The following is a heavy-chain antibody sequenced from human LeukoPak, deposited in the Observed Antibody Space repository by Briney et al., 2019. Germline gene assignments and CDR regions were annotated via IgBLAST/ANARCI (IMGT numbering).Heavy chain of an antibody. J-gene: IGHJ4*02. CDR3: ARHRSGAFDY. CDR2: IKQDGSEK. V-gene: IGHV3-7*02. D-gene: IGHD3-10*01. CDR1: GFTFSSYW. Sequence: GGSLRLSCAASGFTFSSYWMSWVRQAPGKGLEWVANIKQDGSEKYYVDSVKGRFTISRDNSKNTLFLQMNSLRAEDTAVYYCARHRSGAFDYWGQGTLVTVSS.